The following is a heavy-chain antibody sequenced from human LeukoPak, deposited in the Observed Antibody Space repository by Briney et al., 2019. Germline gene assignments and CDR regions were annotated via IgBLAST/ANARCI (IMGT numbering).Heavy chain of an antibody. D-gene: IGHD2-2*01. CDR1: GFTFSSYW. CDR2: IDTDGRTT. J-gene: IGHJ6*03. V-gene: IGHV3-74*01. CDR3: AKGEYCSSTSCYSYYYYYMDV. Sequence: GGSLRLSCAASGFTFSSYWMHWVRQAPGKGLVWVSRIDTDGRTTSYADSVKGRFTISRDNAKNTLYLQMNSLRAEDTAVYYCAKGEYCSSTSCYSYYYYYMDVWGKGTTVTVSS.